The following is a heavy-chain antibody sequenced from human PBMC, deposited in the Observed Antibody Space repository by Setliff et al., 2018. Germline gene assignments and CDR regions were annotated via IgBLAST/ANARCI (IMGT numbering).Heavy chain of an antibody. J-gene: IGHJ4*02. Sequence: SETLSLTCAVSGYFISSGYYWGWIRQPPGKGLEWIGSIYYSGSTYYNPSLKSRVTISVDTSKNQFSLKLSSVTAADTAVYYCARRATYYNFWSGYYDYWGQGTLVTVSS. D-gene: IGHD3-3*01. V-gene: IGHV4-38-2*01. CDR1: GYFISSGYY. CDR2: IYYSGST. CDR3: ARRATYYNFWSGYYDY.